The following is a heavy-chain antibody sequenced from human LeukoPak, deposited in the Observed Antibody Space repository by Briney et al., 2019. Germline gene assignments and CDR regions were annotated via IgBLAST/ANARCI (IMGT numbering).Heavy chain of an antibody. Sequence: KPGGSLRLSCTASGFTFSNYAMTWVRQAPGKGLEWISSMSSGSRYIYCADSVRGRFTISRDNTKNSLYLVMNNLRAEDTAIYFCARDRPTGASRVFVVEWGQGTPVTVS. CDR3: ARDRPTGASRVFVVE. V-gene: IGHV3-21*06. CDR2: MSSGSRYI. D-gene: IGHD3-3*01. CDR1: GFTFSNYA. J-gene: IGHJ4*02.